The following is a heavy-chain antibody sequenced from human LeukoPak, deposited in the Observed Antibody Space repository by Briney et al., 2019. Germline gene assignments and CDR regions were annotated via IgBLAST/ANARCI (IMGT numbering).Heavy chain of an antibody. CDR1: GFTFSSYG. CDR3: AKDVTTVVTYSYFDY. D-gene: IGHD4-23*01. Sequence: PGGSLRLSCAASGFTFSSYGMHWVCQAPGKGLEWVAFIRYDGSNKYYADSVKGRFTFSRDNSKNTLYLQMNSLRAEDTAVYYCAKDVTTVVTYSYFDYWGQGTLVTVSS. CDR2: IRYDGSNK. J-gene: IGHJ4*02. V-gene: IGHV3-30*02.